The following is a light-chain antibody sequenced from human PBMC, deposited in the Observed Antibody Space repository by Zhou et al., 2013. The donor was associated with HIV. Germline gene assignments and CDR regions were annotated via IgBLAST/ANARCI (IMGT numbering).Light chain of an antibody. V-gene: IGKV1-5*03. Sequence: DIQMTQSPSTLSASEGDRVTITCRASQSISMWLAWYQQKAGKAPKLLIYKASTLERGVPSRFRGSGSGTEFTLTIDSLQPDDFATYHCQQYNSFPRTFGQGTEGGN. CDR3: QQYNSFPRT. CDR1: QSISMW. J-gene: IGKJ1*01. CDR2: KAS.